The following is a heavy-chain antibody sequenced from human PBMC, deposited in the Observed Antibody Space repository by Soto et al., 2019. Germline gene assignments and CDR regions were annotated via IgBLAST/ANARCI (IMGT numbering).Heavy chain of an antibody. Sequence: QVQLQESGPGLVKPSQTLSLTCTVSGGSISSGGYYWSWIRQHPGKGLEWIGYIYYGGSTYYNPSHKSRVTISVDTSKNPFSLKLSPVTAADTAVYYCASYTTSYGQTRNYFDYWGQGTLVTVSS. CDR2: IYYGGST. CDR1: GGSISSGGYY. V-gene: IGHV4-31*03. CDR3: ASYTTSYGQTRNYFDY. D-gene: IGHD2-2*02. J-gene: IGHJ4*02.